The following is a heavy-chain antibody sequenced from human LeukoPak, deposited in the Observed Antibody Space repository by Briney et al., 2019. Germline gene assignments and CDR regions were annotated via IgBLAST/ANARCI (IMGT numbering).Heavy chain of an antibody. CDR3: ARGWVGGAFDI. J-gene: IGHJ3*02. CDR1: GYTFTSYV. V-gene: IGHV1-18*01. Sequence: ASVTVSCMASGYTFTSYVISWVRQAPGQGREWMGWISAYNGNTNYAQKLQGRVTMTTDTSTSTAYMELRSLRSDDTAVYYCARGWVGGAFDIWGQGTMVTVSS. CDR2: ISAYNGNT. D-gene: IGHD1-26*01.